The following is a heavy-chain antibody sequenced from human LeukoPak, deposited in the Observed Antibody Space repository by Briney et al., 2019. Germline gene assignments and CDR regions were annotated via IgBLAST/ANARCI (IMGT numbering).Heavy chain of an antibody. J-gene: IGHJ6*02. Sequence: ASVKVSCKASGYTFTSYGISWVRQAPGQGLEWMGWISAYNGNTNYAQKLQGRVTMTTDTSTSTAYMELRSLRSDDTAVYYCARDHQQLVLSYCGMDVWGQGTTVTVSS. D-gene: IGHD6-13*01. CDR1: GYTFTSYG. CDR3: ARDHQQLVLSYCGMDV. V-gene: IGHV1-18*01. CDR2: ISAYNGNT.